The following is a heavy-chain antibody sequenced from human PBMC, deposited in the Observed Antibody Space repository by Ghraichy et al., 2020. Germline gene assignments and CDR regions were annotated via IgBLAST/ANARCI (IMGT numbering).Heavy chain of an antibody. J-gene: IGHJ4*02. V-gene: IGHV3-72*01. CDR2: SRKKTDSYTT. CDR3: VRLYPYSGSSY. D-gene: IGHD6-6*01. CDR1: GFTLSDYF. Sequence: GGSLRLSCAGSGFTLSDYFMDWVRRSPGKGLEWVGRSRKKTDSYTTEFAASGKGRFTISRDESKNSMYLQMNSLTIEDTAVYYCVRLYPYSGSSYWGRGTRVTVSA.